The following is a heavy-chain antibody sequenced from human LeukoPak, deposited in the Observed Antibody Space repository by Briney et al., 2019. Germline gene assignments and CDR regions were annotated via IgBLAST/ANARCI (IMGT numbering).Heavy chain of an antibody. CDR1: GGSISSYY. D-gene: IGHD6-6*01. V-gene: IGHV4-59*01. CDR3: ARAYSLYKLAYDY. Sequence: SETLSLTCTISGGSISSYYWSWIWQPPGKGLECIGYIYYSGSTNYNPSLKSRVTISVDTSKNQFSLKLSSVTAADTAVYYCARAYSLYKLAYDYWGQGTLVTVSS. J-gene: IGHJ4*02. CDR2: IYYSGST.